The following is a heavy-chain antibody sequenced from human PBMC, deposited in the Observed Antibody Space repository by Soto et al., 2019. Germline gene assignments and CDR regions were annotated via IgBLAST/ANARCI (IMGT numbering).Heavy chain of an antibody. CDR2: VSYDGSNK. V-gene: IGHV3-30*18. D-gene: IGHD6-19*01. Sequence: QVQLVESGGGVVQPGRSLRLSCAASGFTFSSYGMHWVRQAPGKGLEWVAVVSYDGSNKYYADSVKGRFTISRDNSKNTLYVQMNSLRAEDTAVYYCGKDLRVAGTFDVWGQGTMVTVSS. CDR3: GKDLRVAGTFDV. J-gene: IGHJ3*01. CDR1: GFTFSSYG.